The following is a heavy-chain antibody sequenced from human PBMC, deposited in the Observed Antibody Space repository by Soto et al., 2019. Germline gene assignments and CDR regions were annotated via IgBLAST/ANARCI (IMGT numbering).Heavy chain of an antibody. J-gene: IGHJ4*02. CDR3: AKAYSSGWYLVDY. V-gene: IGHV3-23*01. Sequence: GGTRRLSCAASGFTFSSYAMSWVRQAPGKGLEWVSAISGSGGSTYYADSVKCRFTISRDNSKNTLYLQMNSLRAEDTAVYYCAKAYSSGWYLVDYWGQGTLVTVSS. CDR1: GFTFSSYA. D-gene: IGHD6-19*01. CDR2: ISGSGGST.